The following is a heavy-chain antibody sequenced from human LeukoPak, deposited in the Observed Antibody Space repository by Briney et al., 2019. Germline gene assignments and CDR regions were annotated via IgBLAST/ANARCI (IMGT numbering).Heavy chain of an antibody. CDR1: GFRFSDYA. J-gene: IGHJ4*02. D-gene: IGHD5-12*01. CDR3: ARDYEWLRSLDY. Sequence: GGSLRLSCAASGFRFSDYAMHWVRQAPGKGLEWVAVIPYDGSNKYYADSLKGRFTISRDNSKNTLYLLINTLRPEDTAVYYCARDYEWLRSLDYWGQGTLATVSS. CDR2: IPYDGSNK. V-gene: IGHV3-30-3*01.